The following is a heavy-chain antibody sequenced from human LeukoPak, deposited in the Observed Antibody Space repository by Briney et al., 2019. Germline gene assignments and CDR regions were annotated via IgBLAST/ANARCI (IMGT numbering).Heavy chain of an antibody. V-gene: IGHV5-51*01. CDR2: IYPGDSDT. CDR1: GYTFTSYW. Sequence: TTAESLKTSCKGSGYTFTSYWIGWVRQMPGKGLGWMGIIYPGDSDTRYSPSFQGQVTISADKSISTAYLQWRSLKASDTAMYYCARQRDGYSDYWGQGTLVTVSS. J-gene: IGHJ4*02. D-gene: IGHD5-24*01. CDR3: ARQRDGYSDY.